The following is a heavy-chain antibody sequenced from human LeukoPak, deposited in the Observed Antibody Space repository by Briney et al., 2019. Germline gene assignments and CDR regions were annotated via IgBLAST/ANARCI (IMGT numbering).Heavy chain of an antibody. D-gene: IGHD2-2*01. CDR1: GFTFSSHA. Sequence: PGRSLRLSCAASGFTFSSHAMHWVRQAPGKGLEWVAVISYDGSNKYYADSVKGRFTISRDNSKNTLYLQMNSLRAEDTAVYYCARARMGYCSSTSCYEVDPWGQGTLVTVSS. J-gene: IGHJ5*02. CDR2: ISYDGSNK. V-gene: IGHV3-30*01. CDR3: ARARMGYCSSTSCYEVDP.